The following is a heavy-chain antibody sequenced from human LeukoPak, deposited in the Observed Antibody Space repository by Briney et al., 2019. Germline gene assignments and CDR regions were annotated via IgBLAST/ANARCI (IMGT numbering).Heavy chain of an antibody. CDR3: ARFCATHNHDY. J-gene: IGHJ4*02. V-gene: IGHV4-30-4*01. Sequence: SETLSLTCTVSGGSISSGDYYWSWIRQPPGKGLEWIGYIYYSGSTYYNPSLKSRVTISVDTSKNQFSLKLSSVTAADTAVYYCARFCATHNHDYWGQGTLVTVSS. D-gene: IGHD1-14*01. CDR1: GGSISSGDYY. CDR2: IYYSGST.